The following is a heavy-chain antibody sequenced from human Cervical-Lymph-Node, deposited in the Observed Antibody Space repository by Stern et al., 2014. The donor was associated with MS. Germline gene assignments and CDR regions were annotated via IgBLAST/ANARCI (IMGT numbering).Heavy chain of an antibody. Sequence: QVQLVQSGAEVKKPGSSVKVSCKVSGGTFNNHVISWVRQARGQGLEWMGGIVPLFGTPDYARKFQGRVTITADKSTSTVHMVLSSLNREDTGIYYCANRDMGYTYGRHDYWGQGTLVTVS. D-gene: IGHD5-12*01. CDR3: ANRDMGYTYGRHDY. CDR2: IVPLFGTP. V-gene: IGHV1-69*06. J-gene: IGHJ4*02. CDR1: GGTFNNHV.